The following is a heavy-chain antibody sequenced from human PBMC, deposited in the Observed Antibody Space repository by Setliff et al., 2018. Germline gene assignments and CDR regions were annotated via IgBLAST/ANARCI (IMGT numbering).Heavy chain of an antibody. CDR3: ATSGGYRISN. D-gene: IGHD1-26*01. V-gene: IGHV3-30*02. CDR2: ILYDGSNK. J-gene: IGHJ4*02. CDR1: GFTFSSYG. Sequence: PGGSLRLSCAASGFTFSSYGMHWVRQAPGKGLEWVAFILYDGSNKYYADSVKGRFTISRDNAKNSLYLQMNGLRADDTAVYYCATSGGYRISNWGQGTLVTVSS.